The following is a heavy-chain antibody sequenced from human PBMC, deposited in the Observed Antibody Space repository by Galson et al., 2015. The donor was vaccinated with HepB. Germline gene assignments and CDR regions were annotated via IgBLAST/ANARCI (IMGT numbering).Heavy chain of an antibody. J-gene: IGHJ4*02. D-gene: IGHD5/OR15-5a*01. Sequence: SLRLSCAASGLNLGNVWMTWVRQAPGQGLEWVGRIKSNIDGETIVYAAPVRGRFIISREDSRNTLYVQMNSLKTEDTGVYYCSTDLRFFDHWGQGTLVTVS. CDR2: IKSNIDGETI. CDR3: STDLRFFDH. V-gene: IGHV3-15*01. CDR1: GLNLGNVW.